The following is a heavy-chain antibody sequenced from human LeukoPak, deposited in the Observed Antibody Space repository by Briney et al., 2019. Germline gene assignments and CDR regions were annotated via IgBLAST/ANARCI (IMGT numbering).Heavy chain of an antibody. CDR1: GFTFSSYG. Sequence: GGSLRLSCAASGFTFSSYGMSWVRQAPGKGLEWVSTISGSGVSTYFADSVKGRFTISRDNSKNTLYLQMNSLRAEDTAVYYCAKVSRYIVVVVAATWDYFDYWGQGTLVTVSS. V-gene: IGHV3-23*01. D-gene: IGHD2-15*01. J-gene: IGHJ4*02. CDR2: ISGSGVST. CDR3: AKVSRYIVVVVAATWDYFDY.